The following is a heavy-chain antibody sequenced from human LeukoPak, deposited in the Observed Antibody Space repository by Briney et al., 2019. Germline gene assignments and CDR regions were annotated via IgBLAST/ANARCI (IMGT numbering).Heavy chain of an antibody. J-gene: IGHJ5*02. CDR1: GGTFSSYA. D-gene: IGHD3-16*01. Sequence: GASVKVSCKASGGTFSSYAISWVRQAPGQGLEWMGRIIPILGIANYAQKFQGRVTITADKSTSTAYMELSSLRSEDTAVYHCARQGGLARFDPWGQGTLVTVSS. CDR2: IIPILGIA. CDR3: ARQGGLARFDP. V-gene: IGHV1-69*04.